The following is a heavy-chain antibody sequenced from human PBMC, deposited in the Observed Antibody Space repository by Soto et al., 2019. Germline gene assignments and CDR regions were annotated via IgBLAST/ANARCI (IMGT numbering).Heavy chain of an antibody. J-gene: IGHJ6*03. CDR2: TYYRSRWYN. Sequence: PSQTLSLTCVISGDSVSSNSAAWNWIRQSPSRDLEWLGRTYYRSRWYNDYAVSVRSRITVNADTSKNQFSLHLNSVTPEDTAVYYCAGTSSLQRYYMDVWDKGTTVTVSS. V-gene: IGHV6-1*01. CDR1: GDSVSSNSAA. D-gene: IGHD1-7*01. CDR3: AGTSSLQRYYMDV.